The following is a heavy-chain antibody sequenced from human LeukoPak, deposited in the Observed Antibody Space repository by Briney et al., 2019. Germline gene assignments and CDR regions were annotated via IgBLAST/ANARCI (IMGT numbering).Heavy chain of an antibody. CDR2: IFYSGST. Sequence: SETLSLTCTVSGGSISTSNYYWGWIRQPPGKGLEWIGNIFYSGSTYYSPSLKSRVTISLDTSRNQFSLKLNSVTAADTAVYYCARDAAVAVAGTSYYYYMDVWGKGTTVTVSS. CDR3: ARDAAVAVAGTSYYYYMDV. CDR1: GGSISTSNYY. D-gene: IGHD6-19*01. J-gene: IGHJ6*03. V-gene: IGHV4-39*07.